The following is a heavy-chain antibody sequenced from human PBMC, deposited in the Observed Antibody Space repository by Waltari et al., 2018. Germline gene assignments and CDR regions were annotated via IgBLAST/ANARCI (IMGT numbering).Heavy chain of an antibody. CDR3: ARDATYYYGSGSSSGDAFDI. J-gene: IGHJ3*02. CDR1: GLTAMSNY. D-gene: IGHD3-10*01. V-gene: IGHV3-66*01. Sequence: EVQLVESGGGLVQPGGSRRLSCQASGLTAMSNYTSWVRPAPGEGLEWVSVIYSNGNTYYADSVKGRFTTSRDNSKNTLYLQMNSLRAEDTAVYYCARDATYYYGSGSSSGDAFDIWGQGTMVTVSS. CDR2: IYSNGNT.